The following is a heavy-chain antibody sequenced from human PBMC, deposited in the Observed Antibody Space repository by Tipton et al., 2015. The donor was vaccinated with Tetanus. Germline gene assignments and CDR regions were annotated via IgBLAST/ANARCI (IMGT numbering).Heavy chain of an antibody. CDR1: GGSLSTYH. CDR2: TDYSGTT. Sequence: GLVKPSETLSLSCTVSGGSLSTYHWNWIRQLPGKGLEWIGYTDYSGTTKYNPSLKSRVAMSVDTSKNQLSLKLSSVTSADTAVYYCARTSGYLYSSYWGQGTLVTVSS. V-gene: IGHV4-59*01. CDR3: ARTSGYLYSSY. D-gene: IGHD3-3*01. J-gene: IGHJ1*01.